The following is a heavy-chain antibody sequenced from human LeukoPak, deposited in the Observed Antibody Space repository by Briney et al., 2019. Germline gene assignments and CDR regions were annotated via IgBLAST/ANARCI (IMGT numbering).Heavy chain of an antibody. V-gene: IGHV1-69*04. D-gene: IGHD6-13*01. J-gene: IGHJ4*02. CDR2: IIPILGIA. CDR1: GGTFSSYA. Sequence: ASVKVSCKASGGTFSSYAISWVRQAPGQGLEWMGRIIPILGIANYAQKFQGRVTITTDESTSTAYMELSSLRSEDTAVYYCAIGSHKSIWGQGTLVTVSS. CDR3: AIGSHKSI.